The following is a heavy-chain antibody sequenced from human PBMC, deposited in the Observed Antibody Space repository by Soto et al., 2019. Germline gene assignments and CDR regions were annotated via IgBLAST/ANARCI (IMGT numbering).Heavy chain of an antibody. D-gene: IGHD3-10*01. CDR2: INHSGST. Sequence: PSETLSLTCAVYGGSFSGYYWSWIRQPPGKGLEWIGEINHSGSTNYNPSLKSRVTISVDTSKNQFSLKLSSVTAADTAVYYCAGDRGRDDYWGQGSSVPVSS. CDR1: GGSFSGYY. V-gene: IGHV4-34*01. J-gene: IGHJ4*02. CDR3: AGDRGRDDY.